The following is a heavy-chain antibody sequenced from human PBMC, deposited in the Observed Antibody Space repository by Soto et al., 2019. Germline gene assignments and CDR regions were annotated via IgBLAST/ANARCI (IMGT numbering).Heavy chain of an antibody. CDR3: ARGKGDGYDH. CDR2: LSAFNGHT. CDR1: GYTFRDYG. V-gene: IGHV1-18*01. Sequence: QVQLVQSGPEVRKPGASVKVSCKASGYTFRDYGIAWVRQAPGQGLEWMGWLSAFNGHTNYAQKFQGRVTVTADASTATAYMELRSLRPDDTAMYFCARGKGDGYDHWGQGTLVTVAS. J-gene: IGHJ1*01. D-gene: IGHD5-12*01.